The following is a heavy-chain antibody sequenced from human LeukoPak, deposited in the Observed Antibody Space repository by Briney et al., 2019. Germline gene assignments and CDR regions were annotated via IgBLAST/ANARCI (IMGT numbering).Heavy chain of an antibody. CDR2: IYPTDSET. D-gene: IGHD2-2*01. CDR1: GFSFTSYW. J-gene: IGHJ3*02. CDR3: ASAIVEVPAADHAFDI. V-gene: IGHV5-51*01. Sequence: GESPKISCKGSGFSFTSYWIAWVRQMPGKGLECMGIIYPTDSETRYSPPFQDQVTISADKSISSAYLQWNSLKASDTALYYCASAIVEVPAADHAFDIWGQGTMVIVSS.